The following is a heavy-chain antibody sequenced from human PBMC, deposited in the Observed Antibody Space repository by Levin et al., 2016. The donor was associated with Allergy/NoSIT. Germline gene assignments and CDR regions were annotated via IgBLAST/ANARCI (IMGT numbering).Heavy chain of an antibody. Sequence: ESLKISCAASGFTFNTYWMTWVRQAPGMGLEWVGNLNPDGTQAFYVASVKGRFTISRDNAKNSLYLQMNSLRADDTAVYYCARGLEGYHPGTSNSEDFDYWGQGTLVTVSS. D-gene: IGHD3-10*01. J-gene: IGHJ4*02. CDR2: LNPDGTQA. CDR3: ARGLEGYHPGTSNSEDFDY. CDR1: GFTFNTYW. V-gene: IGHV3-7*01.